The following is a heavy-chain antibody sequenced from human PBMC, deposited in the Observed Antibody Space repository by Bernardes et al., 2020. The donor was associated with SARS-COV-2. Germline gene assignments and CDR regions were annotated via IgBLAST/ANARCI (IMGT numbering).Heavy chain of an antibody. CDR1: GGSISSGGYY. D-gene: IGHD3-3*01. J-gene: IGHJ5*02. CDR3: AREPRGYDFWSGRRDNWFDP. V-gene: IGHV4-31*03. Sequence: SETLSLTCTVSGGSISSGGYYWSWIRQHPGKGLEWIGYIYYSGSTYYNPSLKSRVTISVDTSKNQFSLKLSSVTAADTAVYYCAREPRGYDFWSGRRDNWFDPWGQGTLVTVSS. CDR2: IYYSGST.